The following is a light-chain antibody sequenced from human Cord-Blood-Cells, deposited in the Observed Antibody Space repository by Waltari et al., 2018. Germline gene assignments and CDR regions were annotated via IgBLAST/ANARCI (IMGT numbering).Light chain of an antibody. CDR3: QQYNSYAWT. V-gene: IGKV1-5*03. J-gene: IGKJ1*01. CDR2: KAS. Sequence: IQMTTSPSTLSASVGYRVTIPCRASQSISSWLAWYQQKPGKAPKLLISKASSLGSGVPSRFSGSGSGTEFTLTISSLQPDDFATYYCQQYNSYAWTFGQGTKVEIK. CDR1: QSISSW.